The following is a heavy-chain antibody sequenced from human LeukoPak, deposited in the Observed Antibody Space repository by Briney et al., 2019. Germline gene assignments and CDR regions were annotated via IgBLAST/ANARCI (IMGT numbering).Heavy chain of an antibody. V-gene: IGHV1-46*01. CDR1: GYTFTSYY. J-gene: IGHJ6*02. CDR2: INPSGGST. CDR3: ARGYYDFWSGYSSLYGMDV. D-gene: IGHD3-3*01. Sequence: ASVKVSCKASGYTFTSYYMHWVRQAPGQGLEWMGKINPSGGSTSYAQKFQGRVTMTRDTSTSTVYMELRSLRSEDTAVYYCARGYYDFWSGYSSLYGMDVWGQGTTVTVSS.